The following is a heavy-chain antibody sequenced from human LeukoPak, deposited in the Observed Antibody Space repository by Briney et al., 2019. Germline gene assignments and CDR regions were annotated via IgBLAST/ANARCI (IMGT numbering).Heavy chain of an antibody. V-gene: IGHV1-58*02. CDR1: GFTFTSSA. Sequence: SVKVSCKASGFTFTSSAMQWVRQARGQRLEWIGWIVVGSGNTNYAQKFQERVTITRDMSTSTAYMELSSLRSEDTAVYYCARDDYYDSSGYYTLWGQGTLVTVSS. CDR3: ARDDYYDSSGYYTL. D-gene: IGHD3-22*01. CDR2: IVVGSGNT. J-gene: IGHJ1*01.